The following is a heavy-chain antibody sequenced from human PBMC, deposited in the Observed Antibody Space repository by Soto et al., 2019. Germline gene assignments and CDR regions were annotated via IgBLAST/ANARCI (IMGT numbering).Heavy chain of an antibody. D-gene: IGHD2-8*01. J-gene: IGHJ5*02. V-gene: IGHV4-4*02. CDR2: MYPSGGT. Sequence: NPSGTLSLTCTVSGVSISSSNWWTWVRQAPGKGLEWIGEMYPSGGTTYNPALQNRVTISVDNSKNHLSLTLTSVTAADTAVYYCARCLHCSNGGLFDPWGRGALVTVSS. CDR3: ARCLHCSNGGLFDP. CDR1: GVSISSSNW.